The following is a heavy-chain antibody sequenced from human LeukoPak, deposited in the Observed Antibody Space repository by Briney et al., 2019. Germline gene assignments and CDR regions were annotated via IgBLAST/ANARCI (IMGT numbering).Heavy chain of an antibody. V-gene: IGHV5-51*01. D-gene: IGHD2-21*02. Sequence: KIGESLKISCKGSGYSFTSYWIGWVRQMPGKGLEWMGIIYPGDSDTRYSPSFQGQVTISADKSISTAYLQWSSLKASDTAMYYCARRKFVVVTAISPYYFDYWGQGALVTVSS. CDR1: GYSFTSYW. CDR3: ARRKFVVVTAISPYYFDY. J-gene: IGHJ4*02. CDR2: IYPGDSDT.